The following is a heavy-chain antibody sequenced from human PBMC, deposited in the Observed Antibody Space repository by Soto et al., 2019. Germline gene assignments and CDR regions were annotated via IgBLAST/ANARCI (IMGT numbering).Heavy chain of an antibody. CDR3: ARKGRDIAAAFYLH. J-gene: IGHJ4*02. CDR2: IYYSGST. Sequence: PSETLSLTCTVSGGSISSGGYYWSWIRQHPGKGLEWIGYIYYSGSTYYNPSLKSRVTISVDTSKNQFSLKLSSVTAADTAVYYCARKGRDIAAAFYLHWGQGTLVTVSS. D-gene: IGHD6-13*01. CDR1: GGSISSGGYY. V-gene: IGHV4-31*03.